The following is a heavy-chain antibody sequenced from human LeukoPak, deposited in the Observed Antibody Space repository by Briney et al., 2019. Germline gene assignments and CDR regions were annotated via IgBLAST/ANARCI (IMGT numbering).Heavy chain of an antibody. D-gene: IGHD6-13*01. CDR3: AKDQMSGIAAAGTGFDY. V-gene: IGHV3-9*01. Sequence: GGSLRLSCAASGFTFDDYAMHWVRQAPGKGLEWVSGISWNSGSIGYADSVKGRFTISRDNSKNTLYLQMNSLRAEDTAVYYCAKDQMSGIAAAGTGFDYWGQGTLVTVSS. CDR2: ISWNSGSI. J-gene: IGHJ4*02. CDR1: GFTFDDYA.